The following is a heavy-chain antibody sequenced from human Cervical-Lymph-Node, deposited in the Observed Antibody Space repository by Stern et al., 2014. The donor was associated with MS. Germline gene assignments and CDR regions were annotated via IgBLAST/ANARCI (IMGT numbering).Heavy chain of an antibody. CDR3: ARLGSGYDSSYLDF. CDR2: IIPIFGTA. D-gene: IGHD5-12*01. Sequence: QVKLVQSGSEAKKPGSSVKVSCKVSGGTFSTYKISWVRQAPGQGLEWMGAIIPIFGTADYAQKFQDRVTIIADESTSEVHMELISLRSEDTGVYYCARLGSGYDSSYLDFWGQGTLVTVSS. V-gene: IGHV1-69*01. J-gene: IGHJ4*02. CDR1: GGTFSTYK.